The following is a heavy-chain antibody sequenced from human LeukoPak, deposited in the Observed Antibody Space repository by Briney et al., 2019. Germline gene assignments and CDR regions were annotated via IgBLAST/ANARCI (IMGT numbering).Heavy chain of an antibody. J-gene: IGHJ4*02. CDR1: GFTFSSYA. CDR2: ISYDGSNK. CDR3: ARDLGIRVAGPFLDY. D-gene: IGHD6-19*01. Sequence: GGSLRLSCAASGFTFSSYAMHWVHQAPGKGLEWVAVISYDGSNKYYADSVKGRFTISRDNSKNTLYLQMNSLRPEDTAVYYCARDLGIRVAGPFLDYWGQGSLVTVSS. V-gene: IGHV3-30-3*01.